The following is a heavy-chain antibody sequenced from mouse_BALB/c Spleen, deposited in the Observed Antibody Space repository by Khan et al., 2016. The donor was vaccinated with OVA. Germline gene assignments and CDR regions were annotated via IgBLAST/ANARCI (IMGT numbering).Heavy chain of an antibody. CDR3: TRDGNYMDY. D-gene: IGHD2-1*01. Sequence: EVQLQESGPDLVKPSQSLSHTCTVTGYSITSGYAWHWIRQFPGNKLEWMAYIYYSGSINYNPSLKSRISVTRDTSKNQFFLQLNSVTSGDTATYYCTRDGNYMDYWGQGTSVTVSS. CDR2: IYYSGSI. CDR1: GYSITSGYA. V-gene: IGHV3-1*02. J-gene: IGHJ4*01.